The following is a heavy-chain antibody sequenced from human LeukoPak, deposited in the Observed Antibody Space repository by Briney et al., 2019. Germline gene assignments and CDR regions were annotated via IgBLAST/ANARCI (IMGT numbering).Heavy chain of an antibody. J-gene: IGHJ4*02. CDR3: AKDRHRTVNYFDY. D-gene: IGHD2-2*01. Sequence: GGSLRLSCAASGFTFSSYAMSWVRQAPGKGLEWVSAISGSGGSTYYADPVKGRFTISRDNSKNTLYLQMNSLRAEDTAVYYCAKDRHRTVNYFDYWGQGTLVTVSS. CDR2: ISGSGGST. CDR1: GFTFSSYA. V-gene: IGHV3-23*01.